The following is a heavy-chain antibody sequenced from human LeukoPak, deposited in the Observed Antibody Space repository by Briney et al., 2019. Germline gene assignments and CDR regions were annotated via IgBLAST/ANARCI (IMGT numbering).Heavy chain of an antibody. Sequence: TTSETLSLTCTVSGGSITTYDWSWSWVRQPPGKGLEWIGYMPYSGSTSYNPSLESRVTITVDTSENQFSLKLSSVTAADTAVYYCARDPYYYDSSGYYHWYFDLWGRGTLVTVSS. CDR2: MPYSGST. CDR1: GGSITTYD. J-gene: IGHJ2*01. D-gene: IGHD3-22*01. V-gene: IGHV4-59*01. CDR3: ARDPYYYDSSGYYHWYFDL.